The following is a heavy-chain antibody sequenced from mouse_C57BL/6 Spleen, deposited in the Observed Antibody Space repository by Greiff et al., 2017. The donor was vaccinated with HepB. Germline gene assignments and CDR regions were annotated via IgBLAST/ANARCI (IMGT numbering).Heavy chain of an antibody. J-gene: IGHJ2*01. Sequence: EVKLVESEGGLVQPGSSMKLSCTASGFTFSDYYMAWVRQVPEKGLEWVANINYDGSSTYYLDSLKSRFIISRDNAKNILYLQMSSLKSEDTATYYCARVPNWDVGYFDYWGQGTTLTVSS. CDR1: GFTFSDYY. CDR2: INYDGSST. V-gene: IGHV5-16*01. D-gene: IGHD4-1*01. CDR3: ARVPNWDVGYFDY.